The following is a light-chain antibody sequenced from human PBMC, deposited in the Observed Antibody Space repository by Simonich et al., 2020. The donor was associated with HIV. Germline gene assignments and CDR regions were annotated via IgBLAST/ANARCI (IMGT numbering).Light chain of an antibody. V-gene: IGLV2-14*03. CDR1: SSDVCGYKY. J-gene: IGLJ2*01. CDR3: SSYTSSSTL. CDR2: DVN. Sequence: QSALTQPASVSGSPGQSITISCTGTSSDVCGYKYVDWYQQHPGKAPKVMIYDVNNRPSGVANRSSGSKSGNTAYLTISGLQAEDEADYYCSSYTSSSTLFGGGTKLTVL.